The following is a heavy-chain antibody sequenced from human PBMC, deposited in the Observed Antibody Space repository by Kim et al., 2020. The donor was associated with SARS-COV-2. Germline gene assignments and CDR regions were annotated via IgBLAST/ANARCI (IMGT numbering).Heavy chain of an antibody. CDR3: ARQVYSNIGGPFDY. CDR2: ISGSGSGT. D-gene: IGHD3-16*01. Sequence: GGSLRLSCAASGFSFSTFALNWVRRAPGKGLEWVSAISGSGSGTYYAGSVKGRFTISRDNARDTLYLQMNSLRAEDTAVYYCARQVYSNIGGPFDYWGQGSLVTVSS. V-gene: IGHV3-23*01. J-gene: IGHJ4*02. CDR1: GFSFSTFA.